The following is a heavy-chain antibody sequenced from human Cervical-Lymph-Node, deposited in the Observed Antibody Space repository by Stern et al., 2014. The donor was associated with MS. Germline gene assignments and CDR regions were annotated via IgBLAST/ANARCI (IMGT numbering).Heavy chain of an antibody. CDR2: VYNSGST. CDR1: GGSISRGGYY. Sequence: QVQLQESGPGLVKPSQTLSLTCTVSGGSISRGGYYWSWIRQHPGKGLEWIGYVYNSGSTFYKPSLRSGVSISVVLSKNQFSLRLSSVTAADTAVYYCARDAAVKIFGVVIENAFDIWGQGTMVTVSS. V-gene: IGHV4-31*03. D-gene: IGHD3-3*01. CDR3: ARDAAVKIFGVVIENAFDI. J-gene: IGHJ3*02.